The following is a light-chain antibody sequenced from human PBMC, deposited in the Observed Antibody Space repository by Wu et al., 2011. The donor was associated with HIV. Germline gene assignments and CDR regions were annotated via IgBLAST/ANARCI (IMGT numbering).Light chain of an antibody. CDR1: QSVNNY. CDR2: DAS. J-gene: IGKJ5*01. CDR3: QQHANWPLT. V-gene: IGKV3-11*01. Sequence: EIVLTQSPATLSLSPGERATLSCRASQSVNNYLAWYQQKTGQAPRLLISDASNRATGIPARFSGSGSGTDFTLTINRLEHEDFAVYYCQQHANWPLTFGQGTRWRL.